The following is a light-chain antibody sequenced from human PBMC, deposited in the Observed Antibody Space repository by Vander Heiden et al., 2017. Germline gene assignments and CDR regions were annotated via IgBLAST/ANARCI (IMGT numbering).Light chain of an antibody. J-gene: IGKJ2*01. CDR2: LSS. V-gene: IGKV2-28*01. CDR1: QSLLHSNGYNY. CDR3: MQALQTPPYT. Sequence: DIVMTQSPLSLPVTPGEPASISCRSSQSLLHSNGYNYLDWYLQKPGQSPQLLIYLSSTRASGVPDRFSGSGSGTDCTLKISRVEAEDVGVYYCMQALQTPPYTFGQGTKLEI.